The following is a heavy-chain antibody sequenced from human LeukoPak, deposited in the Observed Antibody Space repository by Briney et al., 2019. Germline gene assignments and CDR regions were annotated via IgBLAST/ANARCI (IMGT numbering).Heavy chain of an antibody. CDR2: ISAYNGNT. J-gene: IGHJ3*02. D-gene: IGHD1-26*01. Sequence: GVSVKVSCKASGYTFTSYGISWVRQAPGQGLEWMGWISAYNGNTNYAQKLQGRVTMTTDTSTSTAYMELRSLRSDDTAVYYCARMGVPVVGPHAFDIWGQGTMVTVSS. CDR3: ARMGVPVVGPHAFDI. CDR1: GYTFTSYG. V-gene: IGHV1-18*01.